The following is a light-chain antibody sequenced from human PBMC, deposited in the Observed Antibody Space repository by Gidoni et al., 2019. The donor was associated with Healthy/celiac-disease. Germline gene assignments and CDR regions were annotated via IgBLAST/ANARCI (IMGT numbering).Light chain of an antibody. CDR3: QQSYSTPPIT. CDR1: QSISSY. Sequence: IDMTKYPSYLSASVGDRVTITCRASQSISSYLNWYQQKPGKAPKLLIYAASSLQSGVPSRFSGSGSGTDFTLTISSLQPEDFATYYCQQSYSTPPITFGQXTRLEIK. V-gene: IGKV1-39*01. CDR2: AAS. J-gene: IGKJ5*01.